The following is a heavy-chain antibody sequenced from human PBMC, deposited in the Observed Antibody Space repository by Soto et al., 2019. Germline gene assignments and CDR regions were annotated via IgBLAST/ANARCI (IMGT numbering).Heavy chain of an antibody. CDR3: AREGEIVVAVAAGNPTYGMDV. Sequence: QVQLVQSGAEVKKPGASVKVSCKASGYTFTSYYMHWLRQAPGQGLEWMGIINPSGGSTSYAQKFPSRVIMTRDTSTSRVYMELSSLRSEDTSVYYCAREGEIVVAVAAGNPTYGMDVWGQETTVTVFS. D-gene: IGHD2-15*01. J-gene: IGHJ6*02. V-gene: IGHV1-46*01. CDR1: GYTFTSYY. CDR2: INPSGGST.